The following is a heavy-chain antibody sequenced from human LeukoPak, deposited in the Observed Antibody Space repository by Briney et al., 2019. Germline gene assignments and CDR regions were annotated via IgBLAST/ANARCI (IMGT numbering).Heavy chain of an antibody. D-gene: IGHD4-11*01. Sequence: GGSLRLSCAASGFTFSDYYMSWIRQAPGKGLEWVSYISSSSSYTNYADSVKGRFTISRDNVKNPLYLQMNSLRAEDTAVYYCARDEAGVTTFGYWGQGTLVTVSS. J-gene: IGHJ4*02. CDR1: GFTFSDYY. CDR3: ARDEAGVTTFGY. V-gene: IGHV3-11*06. CDR2: ISSSSSYT.